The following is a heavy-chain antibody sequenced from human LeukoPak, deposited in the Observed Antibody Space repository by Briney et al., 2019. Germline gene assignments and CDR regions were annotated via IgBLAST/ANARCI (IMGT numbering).Heavy chain of an antibody. D-gene: IGHD2-2*01. V-gene: IGHV1-46*01. CDR3: ARDADCSSTSCYGVGGY. Sequence: ASVKVSCKTSGYTFTDYYMHWVRQAPGQGLEWMGIINPSGGSTSYAQKFQGRVTMTWDMSTSTVYMELSSLRSEDTAVYYCARDADCSSTSCYGVGGYWGQGTLLTVSS. J-gene: IGHJ4*02. CDR2: INPSGGST. CDR1: GYTFTDYY.